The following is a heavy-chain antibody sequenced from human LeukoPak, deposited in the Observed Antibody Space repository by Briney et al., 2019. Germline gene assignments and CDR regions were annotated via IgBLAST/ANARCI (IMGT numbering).Heavy chain of an antibody. CDR1: GFTFSSYD. D-gene: IGHD6-19*01. CDR3: AKDSRRTSGWYYFDY. V-gene: IGHV3-23*01. Sequence: PGGSLRLSCAASGFTFSSYDMGWVRQAPGKGLEWVSAISDSGTRTYYADSVKGRFTISRDNFKNRLYLQMNSLRAGDTAVYYCAKDSRRTSGWYYFDYWGQGTLVTVSS. J-gene: IGHJ4*02. CDR2: ISDSGTRT.